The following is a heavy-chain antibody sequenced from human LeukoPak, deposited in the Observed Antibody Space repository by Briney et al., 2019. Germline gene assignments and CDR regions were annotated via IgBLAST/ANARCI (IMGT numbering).Heavy chain of an antibody. J-gene: IGHJ4*02. CDR2: IRSSSSYI. V-gene: IGHV3-21*01. D-gene: IGHD6-19*01. Sequence: GGSLRLSCAASGFTFSSYSMNWVRQAPGKGLEWVSSIRSSSSYIYYADSVKGRFTISRDNAKNSLYMQMNSLRAEDTAVYYCARDWHHSSGCLDYWGQGTLVTVS. CDR1: GFTFSSYS. CDR3: ARDWHHSSGCLDY.